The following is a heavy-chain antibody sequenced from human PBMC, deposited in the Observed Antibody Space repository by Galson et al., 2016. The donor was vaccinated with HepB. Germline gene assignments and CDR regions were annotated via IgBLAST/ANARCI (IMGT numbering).Heavy chain of an antibody. CDR2: INSDGSST. J-gene: IGHJ4*02. CDR3: TRGHRAGIAAAGRQI. D-gene: IGHD6-13*01. Sequence: SLRLSCAASGFPFSNYWMHWVRQAPGKGPVWVSRINSDGSSTTYADSVKGRFTISRDNAKNTLYLQMNSLRAEDTALYYCTRGHRAGIAAAGRQIWGQGALVIVSS. CDR1: GFPFSNYW. V-gene: IGHV3-74*01.